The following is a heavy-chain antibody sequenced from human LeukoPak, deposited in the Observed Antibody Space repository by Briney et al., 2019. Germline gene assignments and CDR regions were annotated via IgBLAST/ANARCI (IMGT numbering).Heavy chain of an antibody. Sequence: SETLSLTCAVYGGSFSGYYWSWIRQPPGKGLGWIGEINHSGSTNYNPSLKSRVTISVDTSKNQFSLKLSSVTAADTAVYYCARTGRGTYYYDSSGYYYTYWGQGTLVTVSS. J-gene: IGHJ4*02. CDR1: GGSFSGYY. D-gene: IGHD3-22*01. CDR3: ARTGRGTYYYDSSGYYYTY. CDR2: INHSGST. V-gene: IGHV4-34*01.